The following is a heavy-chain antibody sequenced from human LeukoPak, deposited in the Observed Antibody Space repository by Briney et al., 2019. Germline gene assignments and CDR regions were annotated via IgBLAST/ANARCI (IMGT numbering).Heavy chain of an antibody. CDR1: GFTFSSYS. J-gene: IGHJ5*02. Sequence: GGSLRLSCAASGFTFSSYSMNWVRQAPGKGLEWVSSISSSSSYIYYADSVKGRFTISRANAKNSLYLQMNSLRAEDTALYYCAREGLSDSSSWYPSWFDPWGQGTLVTVSS. D-gene: IGHD6-13*01. CDR2: ISSSSSYI. V-gene: IGHV3-21*04. CDR3: AREGLSDSSSWYPSWFDP.